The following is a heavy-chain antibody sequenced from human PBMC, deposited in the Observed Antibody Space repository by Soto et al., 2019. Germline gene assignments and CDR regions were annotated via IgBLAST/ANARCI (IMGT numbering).Heavy chain of an antibody. V-gene: IGHV3-21*01. J-gene: IGHJ3*02. CDR3: ARGRREYSGYDAFDI. D-gene: IGHD5-12*01. CDR1: GFTFSSYS. CDR2: ISSSSSYI. Sequence: GGSLRLSCAASGFTFSSYSMNWVRQAPGKGLEWVSSISSSSSYIYYADSVKGRFTISRDNAKNSLYLQVNSLRAEDTAVYYCARGRREYSGYDAFDIWGQGTMVTVSS.